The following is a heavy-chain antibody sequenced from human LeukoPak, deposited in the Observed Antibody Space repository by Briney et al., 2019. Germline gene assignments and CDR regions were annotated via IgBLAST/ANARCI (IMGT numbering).Heavy chain of an antibody. Sequence: SETLSLTCTVSGGSISSGGYYWSWIRQHPGKGLEWIGYIYYSGSTYYNPSLKSRVTISVDTSKNQFSLKLSSVTAADTAVYYCARHEITSYAGDYWGQGTLVTVSS. CDR2: IYYSGST. J-gene: IGHJ4*02. D-gene: IGHD3-16*01. V-gene: IGHV4-39*01. CDR3: ARHEITSYAGDY. CDR1: GGSISSGGYY.